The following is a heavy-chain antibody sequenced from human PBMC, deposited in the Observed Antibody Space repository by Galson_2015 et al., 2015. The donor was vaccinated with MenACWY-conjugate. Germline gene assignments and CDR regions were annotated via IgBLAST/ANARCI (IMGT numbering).Heavy chain of an antibody. Sequence: ETLSLTCAVSGASISSVNWWSWVRQPPGKGLEWIAEIYHSGSINYNPSLKSRVTMSVDKSKNQISLKLSFVTAADTAVYYCARAGALTYYFDYWGQGTLVSVSS. J-gene: IGHJ4*02. CDR1: GASISSVNW. CDR2: IYHSGSI. V-gene: IGHV4-4*02. CDR3: ARAGALTYYFDY.